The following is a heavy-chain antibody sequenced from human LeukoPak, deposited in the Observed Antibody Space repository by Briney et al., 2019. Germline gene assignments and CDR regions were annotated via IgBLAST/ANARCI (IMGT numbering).Heavy chain of an antibody. CDR1: GFTVSSNS. D-gene: IGHD1-1*01. CDR2: IYSGGTT. CDR3: AKDNDGVSSWYFDL. V-gene: IGHV3-66*01. J-gene: IGHJ2*01. Sequence: GGSLRLSCAASGFTVSSNSMSWVRQAPGKGLEWVSVIYSGGTTYYADSVKGRFTISKDNSKNTLYLQMNSLRAEDTAVYYCAKDNDGVSSWYFDLWGRGTLVTVSS.